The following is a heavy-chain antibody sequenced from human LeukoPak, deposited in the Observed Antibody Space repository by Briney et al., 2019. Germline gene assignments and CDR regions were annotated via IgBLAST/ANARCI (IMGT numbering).Heavy chain of an antibody. V-gene: IGHV4-38-2*02. J-gene: IGHJ4*02. CDR3: ARESGSSGWRPFDY. CDR2: IYHSGST. Sequence: SETLSLTCTVSGCSISSGYYWGWIRQPPGKGLEWIGSIYHSGSTYYNPSLKSRVTISVDTSKNQFSLKLSSVTAADTAVYYCARESGSSGWRPFDYWGQGTLVTVSS. CDR1: GCSISSGYY. D-gene: IGHD6-19*01.